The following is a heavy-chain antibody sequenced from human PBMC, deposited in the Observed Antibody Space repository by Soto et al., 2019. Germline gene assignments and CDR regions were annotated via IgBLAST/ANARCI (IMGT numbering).Heavy chain of an antibody. D-gene: IGHD1-20*01. CDR2: IYHTGTT. CDR3: ARGGFCYNWNPQRFDP. J-gene: IGHJ5*02. V-gene: IGHV4-59*01. CDR1: GGSINNYY. Sequence: PSETLSLTCTVSGGSINNYYWSWIRQPPGKGLEWIGYIYHTGTTNYNASLQSRITISVDTSKNQFSLNLRSVTAADTAVYYCARGGFCYNWNPQRFDPWGQGTLVTVSS.